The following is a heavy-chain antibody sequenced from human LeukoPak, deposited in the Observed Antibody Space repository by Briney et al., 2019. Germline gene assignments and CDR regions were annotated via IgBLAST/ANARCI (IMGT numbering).Heavy chain of an antibody. CDR3: ASDEWSGYSPGYMDV. CDR1: GFTFSSYG. V-gene: IGHV3-30*02. Sequence: YPGGSLRLSCAASGFTFSSYGMHWVRQAPGKGLEWVAFIRYGGSNRYYADSVKGRFTISRDNSKNTLYLQMNSLRAEDTAVYYCASDEWSGYSPGYMDVWGKGTTVTVSS. J-gene: IGHJ6*03. D-gene: IGHD3-3*01. CDR2: IRYGGSNR.